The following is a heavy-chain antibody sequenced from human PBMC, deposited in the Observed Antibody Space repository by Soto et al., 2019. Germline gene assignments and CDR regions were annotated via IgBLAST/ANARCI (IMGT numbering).Heavy chain of an antibody. V-gene: IGHV3-74*01. D-gene: IGHD3-10*01. CDR3: VRDTGFYDY. CDR2: IKSDGSST. Sequence: VQLVESGGGLVQPGGSLRLSCAASGFTFSDYWMHWVRQGPGKGLVWVSHIKSDGSSTGYADSVKGRFAISRDNAKNTLYLKMDSLRAEDTAVYYCVRDTGFYDYWGQGTLVTVSS. J-gene: IGHJ4*02. CDR1: GFTFSDYW.